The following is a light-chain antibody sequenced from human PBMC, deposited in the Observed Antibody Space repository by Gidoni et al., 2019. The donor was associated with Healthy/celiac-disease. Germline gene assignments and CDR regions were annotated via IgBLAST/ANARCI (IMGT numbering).Light chain of an antibody. CDR3: QSADSSGTYWV. J-gene: IGLJ3*02. V-gene: IGLV3-25*02. CDR2: KDS. Sequence: SSQLTPPPSVSVSPGQTARITCSGDALPKQYAYWYQQKPGQAPVLGIYKDSERTSGIPERFSGSSSGTTVTLTISGVQAEDEADYYCQSADSSGTYWVFGGGTKLTVL. CDR1: ALPKQY.